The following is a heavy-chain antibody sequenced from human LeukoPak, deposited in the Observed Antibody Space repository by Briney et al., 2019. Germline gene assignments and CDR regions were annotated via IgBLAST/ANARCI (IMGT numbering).Heavy chain of an antibody. Sequence: PGGSLRLSCAASGFTFSSYSMNWVRQAPGEGLEWVSSISSSSSYIYYADSVKGRFTISRDNAKNSLYLQMNSLRAEDTAVYYCARDAAAADAFDIWGQGTMVTVSS. V-gene: IGHV3-21*01. CDR3: ARDAAAADAFDI. D-gene: IGHD6-13*01. J-gene: IGHJ3*02. CDR1: GFTFSSYS. CDR2: ISSSSSYI.